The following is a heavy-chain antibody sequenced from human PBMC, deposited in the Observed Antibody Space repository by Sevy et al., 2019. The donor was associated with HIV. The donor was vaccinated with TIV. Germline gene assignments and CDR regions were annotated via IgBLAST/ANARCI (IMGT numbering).Heavy chain of an antibody. CDR2: IYYSGST. CDR3: ARLTYGGKTYYYYYMDV. V-gene: IGHV4-59*08. Sequence: KQSQTLSLTCTVSGGSISSYYWSWIRQPPGKGLEWIGYIYYSGSTNYNPSLKSRVTISVDTSKNQFSLKLSSVTAADTAVYYCARLTYGGKTYYYYYMDVWGKGTTVTVSS. D-gene: IGHD4-17*01. CDR1: GGSISSYY. J-gene: IGHJ6*03.